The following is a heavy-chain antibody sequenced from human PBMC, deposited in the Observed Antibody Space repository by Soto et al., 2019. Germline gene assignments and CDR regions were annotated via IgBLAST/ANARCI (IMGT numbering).Heavy chain of an antibody. V-gene: IGHV4-31*03. CDR3: ARDPSYGDYSYYGMDV. D-gene: IGHD4-17*01. Sequence: QVQLQESGPGLVKPSQTLSLTCTVSGASINGGGYYWSWIRQHPGKGLEWIGSIYYSGNTYYSPSLKSGVTISVDTSKNHFSLRLTSVTAADTAVYYCARDPSYGDYSYYGMDVWGQGTTVTVSS. J-gene: IGHJ6*02. CDR1: GASINGGGYY. CDR2: IYYSGNT.